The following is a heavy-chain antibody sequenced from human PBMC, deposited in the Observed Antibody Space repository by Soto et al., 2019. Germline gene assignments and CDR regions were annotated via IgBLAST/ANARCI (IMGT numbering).Heavy chain of an antibody. J-gene: IGHJ4*02. V-gene: IGHV4-59*08. D-gene: IGHD3-10*01. CDR2: IYYSGST. CDR3: ARHNYGSGSTYFDY. CDR1: GGFIISDY. Sequence: SETLSLTCTVSGGFIISDYWSWIRQPPGKGLEWIGYIYYSGSTNYNPSLKSRVTISVDTSKNQFSLKLNSMTAADTAVYYCARHNYGSGSTYFDYWGQGTLVTVSS.